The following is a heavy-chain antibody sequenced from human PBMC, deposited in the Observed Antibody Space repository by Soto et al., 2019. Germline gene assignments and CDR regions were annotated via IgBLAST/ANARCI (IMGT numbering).Heavy chain of an antibody. V-gene: IGHV4-31*03. Sequence: QVQLQESGPGLVKPSQTLSLTCTVSGGSISSGGYYWSWIRQHPGKGLEWIGYIYYSGSTYYNPSLKSRVTISVDTSKNQFYLKLSSVTAADTAVYYCARATAIHDYGDYHFGGWGQGTLVTVSS. J-gene: IGHJ4*02. CDR1: GGSISSGGYY. D-gene: IGHD4-17*01. CDR3: ARATAIHDYGDYHFGG. CDR2: IYYSGST.